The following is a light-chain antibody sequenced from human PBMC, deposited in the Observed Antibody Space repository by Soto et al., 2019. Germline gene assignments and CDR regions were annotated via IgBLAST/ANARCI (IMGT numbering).Light chain of an antibody. Sequence: QSVLTQPPSASGTPGQRVTIPCSGSSSNIGSKTVNWYQQLPGTAPKILIYSNNQRPSGVPDRFSGSKSGTSASLAIRRLQSEDEADYYCAALDDSLNGWVVGGGTKLTVL. CDR3: AALDDSLNGWV. CDR1: SSNIGSKT. V-gene: IGLV1-44*01. J-gene: IGLJ3*02. CDR2: SNN.